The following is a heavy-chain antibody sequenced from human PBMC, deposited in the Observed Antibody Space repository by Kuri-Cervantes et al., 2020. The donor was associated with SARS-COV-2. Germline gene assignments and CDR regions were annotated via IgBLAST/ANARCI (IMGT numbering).Heavy chain of an antibody. Sequence: GESLKISCAASGFTFSDYYMSWIRQAPGKGLEWVSYISSSGSTIYYADSVKGRFTISRDNSKNTLYLQMNSLRAEDTAVYYCAKVSGSSWPLDFDYWGQGTLVTVSS. CDR2: ISSSGSTI. CDR3: AKVSGSSWPLDFDY. J-gene: IGHJ4*02. V-gene: IGHV3-11*01. CDR1: GFTFSDYY. D-gene: IGHD6-13*01.